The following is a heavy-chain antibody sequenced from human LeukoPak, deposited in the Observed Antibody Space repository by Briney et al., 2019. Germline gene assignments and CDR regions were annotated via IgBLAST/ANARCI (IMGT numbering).Heavy chain of an antibody. CDR3: AKNYDFWSGNPIDY. D-gene: IGHD3-3*01. V-gene: IGHV3-23*01. Sequence: GGSLRLSCAASGFTFSSYSMNWVRQAPGRGLEWVSEIIGSGDSTNYADSVKGRFTISRDNSKNTLYLQMNSLRAEDTAVYYCAKNYDFWSGNPIDYWGQGTLVTVSS. CDR2: IIGSGDST. J-gene: IGHJ4*02. CDR1: GFTFSSYS.